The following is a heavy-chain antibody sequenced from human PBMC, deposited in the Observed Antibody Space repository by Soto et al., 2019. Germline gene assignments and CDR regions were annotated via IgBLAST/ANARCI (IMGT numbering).Heavy chain of an antibody. Sequence: ASVKVSCKASGFTFTSSAVQWVRQARGQRLEWIGWIVVGSGNTNYAQKFQERVTITRDMSTSTAYMELSSLRSEDTAVYYCAATPEAFWSGYLSNSPYYYYGMDVWGQGTTVTVSS. CDR2: IVVGSGNT. CDR3: AATPEAFWSGYLSNSPYYYYGMDV. D-gene: IGHD3-3*01. J-gene: IGHJ6*02. V-gene: IGHV1-58*01. CDR1: GFTFTSSA.